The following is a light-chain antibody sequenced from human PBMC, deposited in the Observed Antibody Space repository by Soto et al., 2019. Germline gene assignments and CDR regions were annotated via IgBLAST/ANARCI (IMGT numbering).Light chain of an antibody. Sequence: ETVLTQSPGTLSLSPWERATLSCRASHTVNSNYLGWYQQKPGQAPRLLMDGASSRATGIPDRFSGSGSGTDFTLTISRLEPEDFAVYYCQQHGDSLTFGGGTKVDIK. CDR3: QQHGDSLT. J-gene: IGKJ4*01. V-gene: IGKV3-20*01. CDR2: GAS. CDR1: HTVNSNY.